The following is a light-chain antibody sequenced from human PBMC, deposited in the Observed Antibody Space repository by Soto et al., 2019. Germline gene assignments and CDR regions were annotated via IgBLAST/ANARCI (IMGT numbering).Light chain of an antibody. J-gene: IGKJ2*01. CDR1: QTIRNY. V-gene: IGKV1-39*01. CDR3: QQTFSTPYP. Sequence: DIQMTQSPSSLSPSVGDRVTITCRASQTIRNYLNWYQQKPGKAPKVLIYTTSSLQSGVPSRFSGSGSGTDFTLTISSLQPEDFATYYCQQTFSTPYPFGQGTKLEIK. CDR2: TTS.